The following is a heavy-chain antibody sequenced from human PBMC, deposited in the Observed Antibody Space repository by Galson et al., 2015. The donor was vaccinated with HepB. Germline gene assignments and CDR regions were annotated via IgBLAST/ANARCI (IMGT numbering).Heavy chain of an antibody. Sequence: SLRLSCAASGFTFSNAWMNWVRQAPGKGLEWVGRIKSKTDGGTTDYAAPVKGRFTISRDDSKNTLYLQMNSLKTEDTAVYYCTTVGWEVYYYDSSGPAGFDIWGQGTMVTVSS. V-gene: IGHV3-15*07. D-gene: IGHD3-22*01. CDR2: IKSKTDGGTT. J-gene: IGHJ3*02. CDR3: TTVGWEVYYYDSSGPAGFDI. CDR1: GFTFSNAW.